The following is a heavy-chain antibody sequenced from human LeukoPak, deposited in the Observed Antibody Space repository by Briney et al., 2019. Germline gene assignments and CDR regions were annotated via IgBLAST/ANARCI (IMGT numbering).Heavy chain of an antibody. CDR2: ISYDGSIN. J-gene: IGHJ4*02. CDR1: GFTFSSYA. V-gene: IGHV3-30*04. CDR3: ARGSYSSSWKTFDY. Sequence: PGGSLRLSCAASGFTFSSYAMHWVRQAPGKGLEWVALISYDGSINDYADSVKGRFTISRDNSKNTLYLQMNSLRADDTAVYYCARGSYSSSWKTFDYWGQGTLVTVSS. D-gene: IGHD6-13*01.